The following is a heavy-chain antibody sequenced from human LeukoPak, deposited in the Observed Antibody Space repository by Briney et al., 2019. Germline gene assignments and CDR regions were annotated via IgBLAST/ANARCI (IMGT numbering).Heavy chain of an antibody. V-gene: IGHV3-11*01. Sequence: GGSLRLSCEASGFTFSDYYMSWIRQAPGKGLEWLSYIGSSGHTIYYADSVKGRFTISRDNAKNSLYLQMNSLRAEDTAVYYCARDGSRYCSSRSCYSGYYYYGMDVWGQGTTVTVSS. D-gene: IGHD2-2*01. CDR2: IGSSGHTI. J-gene: IGHJ6*02. CDR1: GFTFSDYY. CDR3: ARDGSRYCSSRSCYSGYYYYGMDV.